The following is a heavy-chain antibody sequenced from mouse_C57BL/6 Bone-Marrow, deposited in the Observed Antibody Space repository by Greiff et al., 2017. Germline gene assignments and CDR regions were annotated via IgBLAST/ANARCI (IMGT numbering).Heavy chain of an antibody. Sequence: EVQLQQSGPELVKPGASVKISCKASGYTFTDYYMNWVKQSHGKSLEWIGDINPNNGGTSYNQKFKGKATLTVDKSSSTAYMELRSLTSEDSAVYYCARTDYGVFDVWGTGTTVTVSS. V-gene: IGHV1-26*01. CDR2: INPNNGGT. CDR1: GYTFTDYY. CDR3: ARTDYGVFDV. D-gene: IGHD2-4*01. J-gene: IGHJ1*03.